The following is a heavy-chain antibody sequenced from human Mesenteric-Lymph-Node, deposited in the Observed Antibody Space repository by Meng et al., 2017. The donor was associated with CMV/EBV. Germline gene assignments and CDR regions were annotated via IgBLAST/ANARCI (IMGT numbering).Heavy chain of an antibody. CDR3: ARPPSLWDYGTHEPFRL. D-gene: IGHD4/OR15-4a*01. CDR2: ISSGGSKI. CDR1: GFTYDTYW. Sequence: GGSLRPSCAVSGFTYDTYWMHWVRQAPGKGPVWVAHISSGGSKIKYADSVLGRFTISRDNANNMLYLHMSSLRVDDTAVYYCARPPSLWDYGTHEPFRLWGQGALVTVSS. J-gene: IGHJ4*02. V-gene: IGHV3-74*03.